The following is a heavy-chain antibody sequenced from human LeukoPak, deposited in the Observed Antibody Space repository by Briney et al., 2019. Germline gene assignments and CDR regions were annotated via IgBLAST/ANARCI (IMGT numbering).Heavy chain of an antibody. CDR3: ARDRMDTGTYFDY. V-gene: IGHV1-18*01. D-gene: IGHD5-18*01. Sequence: ASVKVSCKSSGYTFTTFGITWVRQAPGQGLEWMGWISTYNGNTNYAQKLQGRVTMTTDTSTSTAYMELRSLRSDDTAMYYCARDRMDTGTYFDYWGQGTLVTVSS. CDR2: ISTYNGNT. CDR1: GYTFTTFG. J-gene: IGHJ4*02.